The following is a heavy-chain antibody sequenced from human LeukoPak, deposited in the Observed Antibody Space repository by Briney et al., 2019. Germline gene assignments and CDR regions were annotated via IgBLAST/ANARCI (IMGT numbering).Heavy chain of an antibody. CDR3: ARGGRITMVRGSPFDY. V-gene: IGHV1-46*01. CDR2: INPSGGST. D-gene: IGHD3-10*01. CDR1: GYTFTSYY. J-gene: IGHJ4*02. Sequence: ASVKVSCKASGYTFTSYYMHWVRQAPGQGLGWMGIINPSGGSTSYAQKFQGRVTMTRDTSTSTVYMELSSLRSEDTAVYYCARGGRITMVRGSPFDYWGQGTLVTVSS.